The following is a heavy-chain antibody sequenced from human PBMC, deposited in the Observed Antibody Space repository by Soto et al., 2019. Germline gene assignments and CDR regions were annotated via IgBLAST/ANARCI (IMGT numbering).Heavy chain of an antibody. V-gene: IGHV3-33*01. CDR2: IWYDGSNK. CDR1: GFTFSSYG. CDR3: ARDSVGSILTGYYRYFDY. D-gene: IGHD3-9*01. Sequence: GGSLRLSCAASGFTFSSYGMHWVRQAPGKGLEWVAVIWYDGSNKYYADSVKGRFTISRDNSKNTLYLQMNSLRAEDTAVYYCARDSVGSILTGYYRYFDYWGQGTLVTVSS. J-gene: IGHJ4*02.